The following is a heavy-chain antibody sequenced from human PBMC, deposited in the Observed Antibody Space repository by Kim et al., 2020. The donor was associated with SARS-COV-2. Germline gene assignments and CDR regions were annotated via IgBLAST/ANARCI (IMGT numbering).Heavy chain of an antibody. J-gene: IGHJ4*02. CDR3: ARTVAGTVEEWDY. CDR2: IYHSGST. CDR1: GGSISSSNW. Sequence: SETLSLTCAVSGGSISSSNWWSWVRQPPGKGLEWIGEIYHSGSTNYNPSLKSRVTISVDKSKNQFSLKLSSVTAADTAVYYCARTVAGTVEEWDYWGQGTLVTVSS. D-gene: IGHD6-19*01. V-gene: IGHV4-4*02.